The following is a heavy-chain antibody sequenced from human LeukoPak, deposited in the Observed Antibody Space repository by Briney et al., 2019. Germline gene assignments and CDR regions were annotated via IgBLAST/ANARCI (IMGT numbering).Heavy chain of an antibody. Sequence: PSETLSLTCTVSGGSITSYYWSWIRQPPGKGLEWIGYIYYSGSTNYNPSLKSRVTISVDTSKNQFSLKLSSVTAADTAVYYCARESSDYAAYYFDYWGQGTLVTVSS. D-gene: IGHD4-17*01. CDR3: ARESSDYAAYYFDY. CDR1: GGSITSYY. V-gene: IGHV4-59*12. J-gene: IGHJ4*02. CDR2: IYYSGST.